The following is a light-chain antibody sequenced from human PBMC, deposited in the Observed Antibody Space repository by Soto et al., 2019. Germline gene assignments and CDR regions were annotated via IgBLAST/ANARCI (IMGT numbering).Light chain of an antibody. CDR2: GAS. CDR1: QSVSSN. Sequence: EIVMTQSPATLSVSPGERATLSCRASQSVSSNLAWYQQKPGQAPRLLIYGASTRATGIPARFSGSRSGTEFTLTISSLQSEDFAVYYCQHYNSWPRTFGQGTQVEIK. V-gene: IGKV3-15*01. CDR3: QHYNSWPRT. J-gene: IGKJ1*01.